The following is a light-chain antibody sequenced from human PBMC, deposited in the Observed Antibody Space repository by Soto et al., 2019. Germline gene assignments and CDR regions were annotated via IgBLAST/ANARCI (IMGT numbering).Light chain of an antibody. CDR1: QSVSSY. J-gene: IGKJ1*01. V-gene: IGKV3-11*01. CDR3: QQRSNWPRT. Sequence: EIVLTQSPATPSLSPGERATLSCRASQSVSSYLAWYQQKPGQAPRLLIYDASNRATGIPARFSGSGSGTDFTLTISSLEPEDFAVYYCQQRSNWPRTFGQGT. CDR2: DAS.